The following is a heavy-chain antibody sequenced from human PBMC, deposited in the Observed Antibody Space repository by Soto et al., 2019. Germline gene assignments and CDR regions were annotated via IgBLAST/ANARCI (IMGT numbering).Heavy chain of an antibody. J-gene: IGHJ6*02. D-gene: IGHD2-15*01. V-gene: IGHV1-8*01. Sequence: GASVKVSCKASGYTFTSYDINWVRQATGQGLEWMGWMNPNSGNTGYAQKFQGRVTMTRNTSISTAYMELSSLRSEDTAVYYCARGVVAATPYYYYGMDVWGQGTTVTVSS. CDR2: MNPNSGNT. CDR3: ARGVVAATPYYYYGMDV. CDR1: GYTFTSYD.